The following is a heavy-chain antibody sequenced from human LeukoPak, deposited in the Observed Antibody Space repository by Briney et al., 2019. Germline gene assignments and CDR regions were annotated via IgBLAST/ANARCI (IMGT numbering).Heavy chain of an antibody. CDR2: INPNSGGT. J-gene: IGHJ4*02. CDR3: ARVYQSDFDY. Sequence: RASVKVSCKASGYTFTDHYMHWVRQAPGQGLEWMGWINPNSGGTNYAQTFQGRVTMTRDTSFNTSYMELSSLTSDDTAVYYCARVYQSDFDYWGQGTQVPVSS. CDR1: GYTFTDHY. V-gene: IGHV1-2*02. D-gene: IGHD2-2*01.